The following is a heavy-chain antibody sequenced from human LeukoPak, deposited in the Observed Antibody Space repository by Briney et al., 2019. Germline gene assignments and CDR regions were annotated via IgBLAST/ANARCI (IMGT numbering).Heavy chain of an antibody. V-gene: IGHV1-18*01. CDR2: ISAYNGNT. CDR1: GYTFTSYG. Sequence: ASVKVSCKASGYTFTSYGISWVRQAPGQGLEWMGWISAYNGNTNYAQKLQGRVTMTTDTSTSTAYMELRSLRSDDTAVYYCARVNIVVVVAASDYWGQGTLVTVSS. D-gene: IGHD2-15*01. CDR3: ARVNIVVVVAASDY. J-gene: IGHJ4*02.